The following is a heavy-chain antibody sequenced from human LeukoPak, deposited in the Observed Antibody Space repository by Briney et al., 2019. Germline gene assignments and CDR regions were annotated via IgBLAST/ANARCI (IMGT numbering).Heavy chain of an antibody. V-gene: IGHV4-34*01. Sequence: PSETLSLTCAVYGGSFSGYYWSWIRQPPGKGLEWIGEINHSGSTNYNPSLKSRVTISVDTSKNQFSLKLSSVTAADTAVYYCARTRRYYDSSFDYWGQGTLVTVSS. D-gene: IGHD3-22*01. CDR2: INHSGST. CDR1: GGSFSGYY. CDR3: ARTRRYYDSSFDY. J-gene: IGHJ4*02.